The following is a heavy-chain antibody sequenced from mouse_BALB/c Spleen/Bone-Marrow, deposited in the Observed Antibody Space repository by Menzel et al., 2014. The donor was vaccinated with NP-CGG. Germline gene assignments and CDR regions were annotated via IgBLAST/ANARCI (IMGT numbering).Heavy chain of an antibody. Sequence: VQRVESGAEQVKPGTSVKVSCKAAGYAFTYYLIDWLKQRPGQRPGQVLEWIAVINPGTGGTNYNEKSKGRATLTADNASSTACMQLSNVTSDDYGVNFSARGHWFDYWGQGTLVTVSA. CDR3: ARGHWFDY. V-gene: IGHV1-54*01. CDR1: GYAFTYYL. CDR2: INPGTGGT. J-gene: IGHJ3*01.